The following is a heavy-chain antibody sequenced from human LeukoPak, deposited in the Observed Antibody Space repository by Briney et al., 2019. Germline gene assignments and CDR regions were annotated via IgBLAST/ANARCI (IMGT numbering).Heavy chain of an antibody. D-gene: IGHD1-26*01. V-gene: IGHV3-74*01. Sequence: GGSLRLSCAASRFTFSSHWMHWVRQAAGKGLVWVSRINGDGSSTSYADSVKDRFTIARDNAENTLYLQMNSLRAEDTAVYYCIYSGNYPFDYWGQGTLVTVSS. CDR2: INGDGSST. J-gene: IGHJ4*02. CDR3: IYSGNYPFDY. CDR1: RFTFSSHW.